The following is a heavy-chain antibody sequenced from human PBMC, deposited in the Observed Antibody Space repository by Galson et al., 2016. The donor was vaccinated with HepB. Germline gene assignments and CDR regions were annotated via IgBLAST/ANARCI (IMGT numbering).Heavy chain of an antibody. D-gene: IGHD1-1*01. CDR1: GFTFSNYG. V-gene: IGHV3-33*03. CDR2: IWNYGK. J-gene: IGHJ5*02. Sequence: SLRLSCAASGFTFSNYGIHWVRQAPGRGLEWVAVIWNYGKFYADSVMGRFTISRDNAKNSVFLDMSGLRVEDTAIYYCSKAGGPGTVDLWGQGTQVTVSS. CDR3: SKAGGPGTVDL.